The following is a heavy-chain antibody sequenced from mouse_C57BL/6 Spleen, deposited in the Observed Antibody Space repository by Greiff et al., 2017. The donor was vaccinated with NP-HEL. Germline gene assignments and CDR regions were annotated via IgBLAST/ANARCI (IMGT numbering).Heavy chain of an antibody. V-gene: IGHV5-9*01. CDR1: GFTFSSYT. J-gene: IGHJ2*01. Sequence: EVKVVESGGGLVKPGGSLKLSCAASGFTFSSYTMSWVRQTPEKRLELVATISGGGGNPYYPDSVKGRFTISRDNAKNTLYLQMSSLRSEDTALYYCARDGYYEYYFDYWGQGTTLTVSS. D-gene: IGHD2-3*01. CDR3: ARDGYYEYYFDY. CDR2: ISGGGGNP.